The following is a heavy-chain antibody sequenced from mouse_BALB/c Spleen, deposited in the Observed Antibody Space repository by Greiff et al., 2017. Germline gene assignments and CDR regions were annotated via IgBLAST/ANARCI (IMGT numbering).Heavy chain of an antibody. CDR2: IRNKANGYTT. V-gene: IGHV7-3*02. J-gene: IGHJ4*01. CDR3: ASSPEDYAMDY. CDR1: GFTFTDYY. Sequence: EVMLVESGGGLVQPGGSLRLSCATSGFTFTDYYMSWVRQPPGKALEWLGFIRNKANGYTTEYSASVKGRFTISRDNSQSILYLQMNTLRAEDSATYYCASSPEDYAMDYWGQGTSVTVSS.